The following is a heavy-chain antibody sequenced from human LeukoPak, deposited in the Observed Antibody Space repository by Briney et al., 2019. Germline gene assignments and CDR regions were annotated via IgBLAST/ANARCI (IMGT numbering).Heavy chain of an antibody. Sequence: SETLSLTCTVSGGSISSYYWSWIRQPPGKGLEWIGYIYYSGSTNYNPSLKSRVTISVDTSKNQLSLKLSSVTAADTAAYYCARTSSSRYLHFDYWGQGTLVTVSS. CDR1: GGSISSYY. CDR3: ARTSSSRYLHFDY. CDR2: IYYSGST. V-gene: IGHV4-59*08. J-gene: IGHJ4*02. D-gene: IGHD6-13*01.